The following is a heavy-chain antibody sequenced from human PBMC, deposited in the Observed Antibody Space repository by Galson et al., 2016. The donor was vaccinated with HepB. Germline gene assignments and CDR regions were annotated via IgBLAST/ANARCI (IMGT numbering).Heavy chain of an antibody. J-gene: IGHJ4*02. D-gene: IGHD5-24*01. V-gene: IGHV3-66*02. Sequence: SLRLSCAASGFTVGNTYMSWVRQFPGKGLEWVSVIFSGGTTFYADSVMDRFTISRDNSKNTLYLQMRNLRAEDSALYYCARDSGYNEHGGFDDWGQGTLVTVSS. CDR1: GFTVGNTY. CDR2: IFSGGTT. CDR3: ARDSGYNEHGGFDD.